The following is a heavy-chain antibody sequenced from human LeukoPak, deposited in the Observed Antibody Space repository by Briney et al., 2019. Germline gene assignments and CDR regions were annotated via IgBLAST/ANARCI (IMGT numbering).Heavy chain of an antibody. D-gene: IGHD3-10*01. Sequence: GESLRISCKGSGYSFTSYWISWVRQMPGKGREWMGWIDPSDSYTNYSPSFQGHVTISADKSISTAYLQWSSLKASDTAMYYCARLDYYGSGSYYSIDPWGQGTLVTVSS. CDR1: GYSFTSYW. CDR2: IDPSDSYT. V-gene: IGHV5-10-1*01. J-gene: IGHJ5*02. CDR3: ARLDYYGSGSYYSIDP.